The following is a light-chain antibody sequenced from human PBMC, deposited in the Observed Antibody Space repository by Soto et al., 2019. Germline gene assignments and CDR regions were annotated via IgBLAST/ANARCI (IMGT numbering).Light chain of an antibody. CDR2: DAS. CDR3: QQYESLPT. CDR1: QNINNY. V-gene: IGKV1-33*01. J-gene: IGKJ5*01. Sequence: DIQMTQSPSSLSASVGDRVTITCQASQNINNYLNWYQQKPGRAPKLLIYDASNLEAGVPSRFRGSGSGTDFTFTISRLQTEDIATYYCQQYESLPTFGRGTRLEIK.